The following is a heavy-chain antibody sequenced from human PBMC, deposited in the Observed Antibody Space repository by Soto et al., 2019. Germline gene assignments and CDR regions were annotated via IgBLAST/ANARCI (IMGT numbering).Heavy chain of an antibody. Sequence: QVQLQESGPGLVKPSQTLSLTCTVSGGSISSGDYYWSWIRQPPGKGLEWIGYIYYSGSTYYNPSLTSRVTISVDTSKNQFSLKLSAVTAADTAVYYCARTVGADYDILTGFPLGPFDPWGQGTVVTVSS. CDR2: IYYSGST. CDR3: ARTVGADYDILTGFPLGPFDP. V-gene: IGHV4-30-4*01. J-gene: IGHJ5*02. CDR1: GGSISSGDYY. D-gene: IGHD3-9*01.